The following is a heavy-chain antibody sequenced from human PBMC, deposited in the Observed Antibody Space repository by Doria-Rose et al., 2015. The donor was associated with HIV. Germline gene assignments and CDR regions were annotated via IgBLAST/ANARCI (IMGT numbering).Heavy chain of an antibody. J-gene: IGHJ4*02. CDR3: ARIKSSRWYHKYYFDF. CDR2: IFSDDER. D-gene: IGHD6-13*01. CDR1: GVSLSSPGMG. Sequence: QESGPVLVKPTETLTLTCTVSGVSLSSPGMGVSWIRQPPGNALEWLANIFSDDERSYKTSLKSRLTISRGTSKSQVVLTMTDTDPVDTATYYCARIKSSRWYHKYYFDFWGQGTLVIVSA. V-gene: IGHV2-26*01.